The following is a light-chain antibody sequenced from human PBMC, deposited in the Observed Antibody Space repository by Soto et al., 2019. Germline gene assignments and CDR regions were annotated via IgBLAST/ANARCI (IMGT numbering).Light chain of an antibody. CDR3: QQYYTTPWT. CDR2: WAS. CDR1: QTIGTY. Sequence: DIQMTQSPSTLSASVGDRVTITCRASQTIGTYLAWYQQKPGQPPKALIYWASTRESGVPDRFSGSGSGTDFTLTISSLQAEDVAVYYCQQYYTTPWTFGQGTKVDIK. V-gene: IGKV4-1*01. J-gene: IGKJ1*01.